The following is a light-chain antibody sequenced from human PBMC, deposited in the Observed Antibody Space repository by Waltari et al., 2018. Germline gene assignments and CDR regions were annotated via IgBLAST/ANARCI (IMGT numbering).Light chain of an antibody. V-gene: IGKV4-1*01. CDR1: QTVLNRSSNKKS. J-gene: IGKJ1*01. Sequence: DIVMTQSQDHLAVLLGERATINCKSRQTVLNRSSNKKSLAWYQQKAGQPPLCLIKWASTRESGVPDRFSGSGSGTDFTLTISSLQAEDVAVYFCQQYYGSPWTFGQGTKVEIK. CDR3: QQYYGSPWT. CDR2: WAS.